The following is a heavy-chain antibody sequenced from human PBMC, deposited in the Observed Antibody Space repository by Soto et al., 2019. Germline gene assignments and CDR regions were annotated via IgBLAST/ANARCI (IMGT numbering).Heavy chain of an antibody. J-gene: IGHJ5*02. V-gene: IGHV4-61*01. Sequence: SETLSLTCTVSGGSVSSGSYYWSWIRQPPGKGLEWIGYIYYSGSTNYNPSLKSRVTISVDTSKNQFSLKLSSVTAADTAVYYCARYYFDNSGYSNWFDPWGRGTLVTVSS. CDR3: ARYYFDNSGYSNWFDP. CDR2: IYYSGST. D-gene: IGHD3-22*01. CDR1: GGSVSSGSYY.